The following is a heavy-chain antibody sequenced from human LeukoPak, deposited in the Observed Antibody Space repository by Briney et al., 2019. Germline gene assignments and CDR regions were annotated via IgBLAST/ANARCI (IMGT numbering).Heavy chain of an antibody. V-gene: IGHV4-39*07. D-gene: IGHD4-23*01. CDR2: IYYSGST. CDR3: ATLTGGDDAFDI. J-gene: IGHJ3*02. CDR1: GGSISSSSYY. Sequence: SETLSLTCTVSGGSISSSSYYWGWIRQPPGKGLAWIGSIYYSGSTYYNPSLKSRVTISVDTSKNQFSLKLSSVTAADTAVYYCATLTGGDDAFDIWGQGTMVTVSS.